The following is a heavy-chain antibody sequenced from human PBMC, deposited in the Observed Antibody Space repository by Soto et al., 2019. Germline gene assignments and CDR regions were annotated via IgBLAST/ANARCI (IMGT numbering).Heavy chain of an antibody. V-gene: IGHV3-23*01. J-gene: IGHJ4*02. CDR1: GFTFSNYA. CDR3: AKLDFDY. CDR2: ISGSSSST. Sequence: GGSLRLSCAASGFTFSNYAMSWVRQAPGKGLEWVSVISGSSSSTYYADSVKGRLTVSRDNSKNTLYLQMNSLRVEDTAVYYCAKLDFDYWGQGTLVTVSS.